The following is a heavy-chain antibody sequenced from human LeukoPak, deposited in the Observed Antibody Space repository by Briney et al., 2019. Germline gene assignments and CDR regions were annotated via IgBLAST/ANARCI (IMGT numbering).Heavy chain of an antibody. Sequence: GRSLRLSCAASGFTFDDYAMHWVRHVPGKGLEWVSGLSWNSASIGYADSVKGRFTISRDNAKNSLYLQMNSLSAEDTALYYCAAQPSRYCTSTSCFAAYYFDYWGQGTLVTVSS. CDR2: LSWNSASI. V-gene: IGHV3-9*01. CDR1: GFTFDDYA. J-gene: IGHJ4*02. D-gene: IGHD2-2*01. CDR3: AAQPSRYCTSTSCFAAYYFDY.